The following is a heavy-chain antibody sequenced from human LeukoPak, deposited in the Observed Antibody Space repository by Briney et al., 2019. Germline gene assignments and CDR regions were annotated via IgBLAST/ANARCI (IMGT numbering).Heavy chain of an antibody. CDR1: GGSISSYY. CDR2: IYYSGST. V-gene: IGHV4-59*08. J-gene: IGHJ5*02. CDR3: ARALGYCSGGSCTRGYNWFDP. Sequence: SETLSLTCTVSGGSISSYYWSWIRQPPGKGLEWIGYIYYSGSTNYNPSLKSRVTISVGTSMNQFSLKLSFVTTADTAVYYCARALGYCSGGSCTRGYNWFDPWGQGTLVTVPS. D-gene: IGHD2-15*01.